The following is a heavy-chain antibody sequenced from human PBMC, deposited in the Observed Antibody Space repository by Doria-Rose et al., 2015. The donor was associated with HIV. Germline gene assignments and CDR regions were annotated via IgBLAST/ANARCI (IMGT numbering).Heavy chain of an antibody. CDR2: IYYSGIA. CDR1: GGSVASGTPY. J-gene: IGHJ5*02. Sequence: QVQLQESGPGLVKPSETLSLTCTVSGGSVASGTPYWDWIRQTPGQGLEWIGTIYYSGIAYYNPSLRGRVTISLHTSKIQYSLKLISVTAADTGVYYCAKQAANWFDPWGQGTLVTVSS. CDR3: AKQAANWFDP. V-gene: IGHV4-39*01. D-gene: IGHD6-25*01.